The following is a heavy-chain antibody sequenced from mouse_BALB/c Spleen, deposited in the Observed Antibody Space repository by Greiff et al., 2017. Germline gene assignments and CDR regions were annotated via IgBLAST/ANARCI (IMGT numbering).Heavy chain of an antibody. V-gene: IGHV1-54*01. J-gene: IGHJ2*01. CDR3: ARGANWYYFDY. Sequence: VQLQQSGAELVRPGTSVKVSCKASGYAFTNYLIEWVKQRPGQGLEWIGVINPGSGGTNYNEKFKGKATLTADKSSSTAYMQLSSLTSDDSAVYFCARGANWYYFDYWGQGTTLTVSS. CDR1: GYAFTNYL. D-gene: IGHD4-1*01. CDR2: INPGSGGT.